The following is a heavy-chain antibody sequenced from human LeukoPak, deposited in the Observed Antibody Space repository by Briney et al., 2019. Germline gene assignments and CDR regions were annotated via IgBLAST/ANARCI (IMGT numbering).Heavy chain of an antibody. CDR1: GGSFSGYY. CDR3: ARYSGYQLPSNYFDY. CDR2: INHSGST. J-gene: IGHJ4*02. V-gene: IGHV4-34*01. Sequence: SETLSLTCAVYGGSFSGYYWSWIRQPPGKGLGWIGEINHSGSTNYNPSLKSRVTISVDTSKNQFSLKLSSVTAADTAVYYCARYSGYQLPSNYFDYWGQGTLVTVSS. D-gene: IGHD2-2*01.